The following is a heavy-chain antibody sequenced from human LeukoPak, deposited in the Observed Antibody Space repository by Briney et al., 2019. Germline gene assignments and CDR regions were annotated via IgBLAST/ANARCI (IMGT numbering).Heavy chain of an antibody. V-gene: IGHV1-24*01. CDR2: FDPEDGET. CDR1: GYTFTSYY. Sequence: GASVKVSCKASGYTFTSYYMHWVRQAPGKGLEWMGGFDPEDGETIYAQKFQGRVTMTEDTSTDTAYMELSSLRSEDTAVYYCATGQFHCSSTSCYIYYFDYWGQGTLVTVSS. D-gene: IGHD2-2*01. CDR3: ATGQFHCSSTSCYIYYFDY. J-gene: IGHJ4*02.